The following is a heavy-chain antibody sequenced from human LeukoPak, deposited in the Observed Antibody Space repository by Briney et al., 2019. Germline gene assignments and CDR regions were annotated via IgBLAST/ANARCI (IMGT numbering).Heavy chain of an antibody. D-gene: IGHD3-22*01. CDR3: ARGELGDSSGFSFFDY. CDR2: VIAIFGRV. V-gene: IGHV1-69*05. Sequence: SVRVSCTASRGTFSSYGISWVRQAPGQGLEWMGGVIAIFGRVKYGQKFQGRATITTDESTSTAYMELSSLTSEDTGVYYCARGELGDSSGFSFFDYWGQGTLVTVSS. J-gene: IGHJ4*02. CDR1: RGTFSSYG.